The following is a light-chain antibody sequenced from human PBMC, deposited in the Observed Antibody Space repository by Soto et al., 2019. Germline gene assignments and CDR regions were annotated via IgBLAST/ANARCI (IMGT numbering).Light chain of an antibody. CDR2: KXS. V-gene: IGKV1-5*03. CDR1: QSISVW. Sequence: SQMTQSPSPLPSSVGDRVTITXRASQSISVWLSWYQQKAGXAPNXXXYKXSRLETGGPSRLSGSGSETAFTRTISGLQPGDYDNYYCQQYNIDSPTVGQGTKVDIK. J-gene: IGKJ1*01. CDR3: QQYNIDSPT.